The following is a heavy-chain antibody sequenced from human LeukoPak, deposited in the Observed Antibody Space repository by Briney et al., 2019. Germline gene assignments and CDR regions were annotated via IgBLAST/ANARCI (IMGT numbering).Heavy chain of an antibody. CDR2: IIPIFGTA. D-gene: IGHD2-2*02. CDR3: ARDGTRYCSSTSCYTHYYYYMDV. CDR1: GGTFSSYA. V-gene: IGHV1-69*05. Sequence: ASVKVSCKASGGTFSSYAISWVRQAPGQGLEWMGGIIPIFGTANYAQKLQGRVTITTDESTSTAYMELSSLRSEDTAVYYCARDGTRYCSSTSCYTHYYYYMDVWGKGTTVTASS. J-gene: IGHJ6*03.